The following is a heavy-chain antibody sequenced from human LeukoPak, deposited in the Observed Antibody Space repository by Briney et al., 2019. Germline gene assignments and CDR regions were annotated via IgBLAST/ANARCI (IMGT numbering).Heavy chain of an antibody. CDR1: GFIFGAYW. V-gene: IGHV3-7*01. Sequence: GGSLRLSCAASGFIFGAYWMTWVRQAPGKGLEWVANIKQDGSEKYYMDSVKGRFTISRDNAKKSLFLQMNSLTAEGTALYYCVRSLERFGTRDYWGQGTLVTVSS. CDR2: IKQDGSEK. D-gene: IGHD3-10*01. CDR3: VRSLERFGTRDY. J-gene: IGHJ4*02.